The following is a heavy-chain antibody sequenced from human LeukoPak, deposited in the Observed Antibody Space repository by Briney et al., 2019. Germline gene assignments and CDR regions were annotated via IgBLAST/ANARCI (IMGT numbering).Heavy chain of an antibody. J-gene: IGHJ4*02. CDR1: GFTFSSYA. CDR3: ARAGSGYDL. D-gene: IGHD5-12*01. Sequence: GGSLRLSCAASGFTFSSYAMHWVRQAPGKGLEWVAVISYDGSNKYYADSVKGRFTISRDNSKNTLYLQMNSLRAEDTALYYCARAGSGYDLWGQGTLVTVSS. CDR2: ISYDGSNK. V-gene: IGHV3-30*04.